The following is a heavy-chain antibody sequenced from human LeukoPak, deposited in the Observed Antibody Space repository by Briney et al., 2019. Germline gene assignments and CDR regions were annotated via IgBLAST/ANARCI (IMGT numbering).Heavy chain of an antibody. CDR3: AREVFYGDYGQLCDY. J-gene: IGHJ4*02. Sequence: WASVKVSCKASNYTFTSYGISWVRQAPGQGLEWMGWISAYNGNTNYAQKLQGRVTMTTDTSTSTAYMELRSLRSDDTAVYYCAREVFYGDYGQLCDYWGQGTLVTVSS. D-gene: IGHD4-17*01. V-gene: IGHV1-18*01. CDR1: NYTFTSYG. CDR2: ISAYNGNT.